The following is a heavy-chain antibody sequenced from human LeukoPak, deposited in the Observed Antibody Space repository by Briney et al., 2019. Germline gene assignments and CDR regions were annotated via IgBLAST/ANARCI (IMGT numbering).Heavy chain of an antibody. CDR3: ARDLGYGSGWYNSGWFDP. CDR1: GFTVSSNY. J-gene: IGHJ5*02. D-gene: IGHD6-19*01. Sequence: PGGSLRLSCAASGFTVSSNYMSWVRHAPGKGLEWGSVIYSGGSTYYADSVKGRFTISRHNSKNTLYLQMNRLRAEDTAVSYCARDLGYGSGWYNSGWFDPRGHGALVTASS. V-gene: IGHV3-66*01. CDR2: IYSGGST.